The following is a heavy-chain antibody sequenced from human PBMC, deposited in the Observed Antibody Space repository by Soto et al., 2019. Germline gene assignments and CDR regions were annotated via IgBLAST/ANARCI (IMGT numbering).Heavy chain of an antibody. J-gene: IGHJ5*02. Sequence: ASVKVSCKVSGYTLTELSMHWVRQAPGKGLEWMGGFDPEDGETIYAQKFQGRVTMTEDTSTDTAYMELSSLRSEDTAVYYCATGVLRYFDWHHWGQGTLVTVSS. CDR3: ATGVLRYFDWHH. CDR2: FDPEDGET. CDR1: GYTLTELS. V-gene: IGHV1-24*01. D-gene: IGHD3-9*01.